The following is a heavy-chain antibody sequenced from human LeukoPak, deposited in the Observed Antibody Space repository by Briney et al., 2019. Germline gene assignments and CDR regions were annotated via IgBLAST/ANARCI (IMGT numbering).Heavy chain of an antibody. CDR3: ARNPYDDASEP. D-gene: IGHD3-3*01. V-gene: IGHV3-7*01. J-gene: IGHJ5*02. Sequence: GGSLRLSCAASGFTFSGYWMTWVRQAPGKGLEWVANFRPSRSDKYYADSVEGRFTISRDNAKNSLYLQMNGLRADDTPNYYCARNPYDDASEPWGQGTLVTVSS. CDR2: FRPSRSDK. CDR1: GFTFSGYW.